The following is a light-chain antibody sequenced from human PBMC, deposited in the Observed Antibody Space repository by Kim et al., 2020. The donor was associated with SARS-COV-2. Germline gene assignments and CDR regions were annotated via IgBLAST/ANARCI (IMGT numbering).Light chain of an antibody. J-gene: IGLJ3*02. CDR2: DVS. V-gene: IGLV2-14*03. CDR3: SSYTSSSTLDWV. CDR1: SSDVGCYNY. Sequence: SITISCTGTSSDVGCYNYVSWYQQHPGKAPKLMIYDVSNRPSGVSNRFSGSKSGNTASLTISGLQAEDEADYYCSSYTSSSTLDWVFGGGTKLTVL.